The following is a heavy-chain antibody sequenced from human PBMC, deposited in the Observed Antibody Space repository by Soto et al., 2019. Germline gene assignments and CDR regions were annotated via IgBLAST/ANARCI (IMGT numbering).Heavy chain of an antibody. CDR1: GGSISSGGYY. J-gene: IGHJ3*02. Sequence: SETLSLTCTVSGGSISSGGYYWSWIRQHPGKGLEWIGYIYYSGSTYYNPSLKSRVTIPVDTSKNQFSLKLSSVTAADTAVYYCARRSVLAYYYDSSGYRGGCAFDIWGQGTMVPSPQ. V-gene: IGHV4-31*03. CDR3: ARRSVLAYYYDSSGYRGGCAFDI. D-gene: IGHD3-22*01. CDR2: IYYSGST.